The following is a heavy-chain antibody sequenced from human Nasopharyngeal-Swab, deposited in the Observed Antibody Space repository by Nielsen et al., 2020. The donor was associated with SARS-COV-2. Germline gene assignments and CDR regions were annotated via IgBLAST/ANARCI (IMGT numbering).Heavy chain of an antibody. V-gene: IGHV4-39*07. CDR3: ARGPPDYYDVSGYYA. Sequence: SETLSLTCTVSGDSITSNSYFWGWIRQSPGQGLEWIVNRYYSGSVYYNPSLKSRVTISLDTSKNQLSLHLTSVTAADTATYFCARGPPDYYDVSGYYAWGQGILVTVSS. D-gene: IGHD3-22*01. CDR1: GDSITSNSYF. J-gene: IGHJ5*02. CDR2: RYYSGSV.